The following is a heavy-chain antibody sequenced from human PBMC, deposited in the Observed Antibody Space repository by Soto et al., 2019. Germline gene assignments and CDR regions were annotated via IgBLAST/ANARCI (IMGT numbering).Heavy chain of an antibody. J-gene: IGHJ6*02. D-gene: IGHD3-3*01. CDR1: GGSISSGGYY. CDR3: ARGYDFWSGYWTRYYYYGMDV. CDR2: IYYSGST. V-gene: IGHV4-31*03. Sequence: LSLTCTVSGGSISSGGYYWSWIRQHPGKGLEWIGYIYYSGSTYYNPSLKSRVTISVDTSKNQFSLKLSPVTAADTAVYYCARGYDFWSGYWTRYYYYGMDVWGQGTTVTVSS.